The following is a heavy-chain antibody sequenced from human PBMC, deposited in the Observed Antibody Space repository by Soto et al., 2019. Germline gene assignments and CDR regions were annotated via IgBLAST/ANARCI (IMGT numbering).Heavy chain of an antibody. V-gene: IGHV1-69*13. D-gene: IGHD1-26*01. CDR1: GGTFSRYA. Sequence: GASVKVSCKASGGTFSRYAISWVRQAPGQGLEWMGGIIPIFGTANYAQKFQGRVTITADESTSTAYMELSSLRSEDTAVYYCATDSASGSSGFDIWGQGTMVTVAS. CDR2: IIPIFGTA. J-gene: IGHJ3*02. CDR3: ATDSASGSSGFDI.